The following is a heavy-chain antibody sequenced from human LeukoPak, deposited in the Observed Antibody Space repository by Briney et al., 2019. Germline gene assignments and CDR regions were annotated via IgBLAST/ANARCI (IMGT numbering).Heavy chain of an antibody. V-gene: IGHV3-30*18. CDR1: GFTFSSYG. CDR2: IAYDGSNK. Sequence: GGSLRLSCAASGFTFSSYGVHCVRQAPGKGVEWLGVIAYDGSNKYYGASVKGRFTISRDNYKNTLYLPMNSLRAEDTAVYYCGKDLNYGGTYYYYYMDVWGKGTTVTVSS. J-gene: IGHJ6*03. D-gene: IGHD3-10*01. CDR3: GKDLNYGGTYYYYYMDV.